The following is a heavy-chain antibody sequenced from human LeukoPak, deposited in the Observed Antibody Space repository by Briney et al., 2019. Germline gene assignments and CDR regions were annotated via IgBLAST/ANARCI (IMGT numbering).Heavy chain of an antibody. Sequence: GGSLRLSCAASGFTFSSYGMHWVRQAPGKGLEWVAFIRYDGSNKYYADSVKGRFTISRDNSKNTLYLQMNSLRAEDTAVYYCAKNPGYYYDSSGLGGYYYYYMDVWGKGTTVTISS. CDR3: AKNPGYYYDSSGLGGYYYYYMDV. CDR2: IRYDGSNK. D-gene: IGHD3-22*01. CDR1: GFTFSSYG. J-gene: IGHJ6*03. V-gene: IGHV3-30*02.